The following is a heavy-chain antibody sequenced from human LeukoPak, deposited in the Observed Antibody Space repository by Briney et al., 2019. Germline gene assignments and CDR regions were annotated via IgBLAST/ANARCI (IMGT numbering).Heavy chain of an antibody. D-gene: IGHD3-9*01. CDR2: INANSGGT. CDR1: GYTFTSYD. CDR3: AREDFDILTGYGKRHWFDP. Sequence: GASVKVSCKASGYTFTSYDINWVRQAPGQGLEWMGWINANSGGTKYGEKFQGRVTMTRDTSLSTVYLELSGLRYDDSAVYYCAREDFDILTGYGKRHWFDPWGQGTLVTVSS. V-gene: IGHV1-2*02. J-gene: IGHJ5*02.